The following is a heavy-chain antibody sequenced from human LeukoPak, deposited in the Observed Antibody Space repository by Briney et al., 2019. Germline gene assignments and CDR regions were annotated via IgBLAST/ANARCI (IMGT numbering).Heavy chain of an antibody. J-gene: IGHJ6*03. CDR1: GGSFSGYY. V-gene: IGHV4-34*01. D-gene: IGHD3-3*01. Sequence: PSETLSLTCAVYGGSFSGYYWSWIRQPPGKGLEWVGEINHSGSTNYNPSLKSRVTISVYTSKNQFSLRLRPVTAADPAVYYCAREGPYYDFWSGYLQKDYYYYMDVWGKGTTVTVSS. CDR2: INHSGST. CDR3: AREGPYYDFWSGYLQKDYYYYMDV.